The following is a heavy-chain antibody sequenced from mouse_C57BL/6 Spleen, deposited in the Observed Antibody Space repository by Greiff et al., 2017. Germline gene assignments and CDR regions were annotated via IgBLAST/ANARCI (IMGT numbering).Heavy chain of an antibody. V-gene: IGHV1-15*01. CDR3: TITTVVEDYAMDY. D-gene: IGHD1-1*01. Sequence: VQLQQSGAELVRPGASVTLSCKASGYTFTDYEMHWVKQTPVHGLEWIGAIDPETGGTAYNQKFKGKAILTADKSSSTAYMELRSLTSEDSAVYYCTITTVVEDYAMDYWGQGTSVTVSS. CDR1: GYTFTDYE. CDR2: IDPETGGT. J-gene: IGHJ4*01.